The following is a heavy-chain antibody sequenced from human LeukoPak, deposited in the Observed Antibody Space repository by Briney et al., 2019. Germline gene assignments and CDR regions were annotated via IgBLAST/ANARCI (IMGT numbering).Heavy chain of an antibody. D-gene: IGHD2-2*01. CDR3: ARAPFRRTNQLQYYFDY. CDR1: GYTFTSYD. Sequence: ASVEVSCKASGYTFTSYDINWVRQATGQGLEWMGWMNPNSGNTGYAQKFQGRVTMTRNTSISTAYMELSSLRSEDTAVYYCARAPFRRTNQLQYYFDYWGQGTLVTVSS. CDR2: MNPNSGNT. V-gene: IGHV1-8*01. J-gene: IGHJ4*02.